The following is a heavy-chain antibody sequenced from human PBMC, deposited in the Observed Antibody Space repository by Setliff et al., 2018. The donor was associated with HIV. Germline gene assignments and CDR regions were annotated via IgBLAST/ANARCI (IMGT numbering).Heavy chain of an antibody. CDR3: AREESASSWGYYHYYMDV. V-gene: IGHV3-11*04. Sequence: GGSLRLSCTASGFTFSDYYMSWIRQSPGKGLEWISYISRSDSTIYYADSVKGRFTISRDNTKNSLYLQMNSLRAEDTAVYYCAREESASSWGYYHYYMDVWGKGTTVTVS. D-gene: IGHD3-16*01. CDR2: ISRSDSTI. J-gene: IGHJ6*03. CDR1: GFTFSDYY.